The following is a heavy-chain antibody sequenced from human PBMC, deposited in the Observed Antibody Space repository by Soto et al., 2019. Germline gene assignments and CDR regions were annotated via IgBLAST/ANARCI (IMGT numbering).Heavy chain of an antibody. CDR1: GGSISNHY. Sequence: QVQLHESGPGLVKPSETLSLTCTVSGGSISNHYWSWIRQPPGKGLEWIGYIYYNGNTNYNPSLKSRVTMSVDTSKTQLSLRLSSVTAADTAVYYCARANWYSEYWGQGTLVTVSS. J-gene: IGHJ4*02. D-gene: IGHD7-27*01. CDR2: IYYNGNT. CDR3: ARANWYSEY. V-gene: IGHV4-59*11.